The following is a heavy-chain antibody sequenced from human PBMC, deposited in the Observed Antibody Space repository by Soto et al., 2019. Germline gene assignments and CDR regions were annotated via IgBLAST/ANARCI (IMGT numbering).Heavy chain of an antibody. V-gene: IGHV1-2*04. J-gene: IGHJ4*02. D-gene: IGHD3-10*01. Sequence: ASVKVSCKASGYTFTGYYMHWVRQAPGQGLEWMGWINPNSGGTNYAQKFQGWVTMTRDTSISTAYMELSRLRSDDTAVYYCARESRITMVRGVIYTIDYWGQGTLVTVSS. CDR2: INPNSGGT. CDR1: GYTFTGYY. CDR3: ARESRITMVRGVIYTIDY.